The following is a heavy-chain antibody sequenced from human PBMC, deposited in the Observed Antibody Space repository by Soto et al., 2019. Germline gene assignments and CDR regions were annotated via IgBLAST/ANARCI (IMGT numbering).Heavy chain of an antibody. D-gene: IGHD2-2*02. CDR1: GGSISSYY. CDR2: IYYSGST. V-gene: IGHV4-59*01. J-gene: IGHJ6*03. CDR3: AREAVGPVVPAAIRNYYYYYYMDV. Sequence: SETLSLTCTVSGGSISSYYWSWIRQPPGKGLEWIGYIYYSGSTNYNPSLKSRVTISVDTSKNQFSLKLSSVTAADTAVYYCAREAVGPVVPAAIRNYYYYYYMDVWGKGTTVTVSS.